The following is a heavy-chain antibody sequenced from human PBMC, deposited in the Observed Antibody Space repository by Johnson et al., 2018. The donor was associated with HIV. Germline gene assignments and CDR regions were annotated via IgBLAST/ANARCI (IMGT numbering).Heavy chain of an antibody. CDR3: AKDIVYYGSGFDAFDI. CDR1: GFTFSSYG. V-gene: IGHV3-30*02. Sequence: QVQLVESGGGVVQPGGSLRLSCAASGFTFSSYGMHWVRQAPGKGLEWVAFIRYDGSNKYYADSVKGRFTISRDNSKNRLYLQMDSLRAEDTALYYCAKDIVYYGSGFDAFDIWGQGTMVTVSS. D-gene: IGHD3-10*01. J-gene: IGHJ3*02. CDR2: IRYDGSNK.